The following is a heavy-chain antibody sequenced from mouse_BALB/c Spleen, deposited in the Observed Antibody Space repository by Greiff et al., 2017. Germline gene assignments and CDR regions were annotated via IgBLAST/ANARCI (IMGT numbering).Heavy chain of an antibody. CDR3: ARAGYFDV. Sequence: EVMLVESGGGLVKPGGSLKLSCVASGFTFSSYAMSWVRQTPEKRLEWVASISSGGSTYYPDSVKGRFTISRDNARNILYLQMSSLRSEDTAMYYCARAGYFDVWGAGTTVTVSS. J-gene: IGHJ1*01. V-gene: IGHV5-6-5*01. CDR2: ISSGGST. CDR1: GFTFSSYA.